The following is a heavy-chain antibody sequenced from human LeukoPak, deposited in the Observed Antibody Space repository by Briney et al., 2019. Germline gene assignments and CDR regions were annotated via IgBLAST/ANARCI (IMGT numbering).Heavy chain of an antibody. CDR1: GFTFSSYS. V-gene: IGHV3-48*01. D-gene: IGHD3-9*01. J-gene: IGHJ4*02. Sequence: GGSLRLSCAASGFTFSSYSMNWVRQAPGKGLEWVSYISSSSSTIYYADSVKGRFTISRDNAKNSLYLQMNSLRAEDTAVYYCAREGYDILTGYRFFDYWGQGTLVTVSS. CDR2: ISSSSSTI. CDR3: AREGYDILTGYRFFDY.